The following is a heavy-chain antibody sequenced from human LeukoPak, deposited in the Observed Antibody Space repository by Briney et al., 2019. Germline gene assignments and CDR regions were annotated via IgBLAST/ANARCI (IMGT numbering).Heavy chain of an antibody. CDR3: AKLPETPGTYDILTGDQNY. J-gene: IGHJ4*02. CDR2: ISYDGSNK. V-gene: IGHV3-30*18. Sequence: PGGSLRISCAASGFTFSSYGMHWVRQAPGKGLEWVAVISYDGSNKYYADSVKGRFTISRDNSKNTLYLQMNSLRAEDTAVYYCAKLPETPGTYDILTGDQNYWGQGTLVTVSS. D-gene: IGHD3-9*01. CDR1: GFTFSSYG.